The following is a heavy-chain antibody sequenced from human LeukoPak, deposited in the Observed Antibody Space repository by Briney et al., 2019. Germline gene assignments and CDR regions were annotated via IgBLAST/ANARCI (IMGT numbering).Heavy chain of an antibody. Sequence: PGGSLTLSCAASGFTFSDYSLNWVRQAPGKGLEWVSCISGDSRYIYYADSLKGRSTISRDNAQNSLYLHMNNLRAEGTAVYYCARGPFSSSWSEFDYWGQGTLVTVSS. CDR1: GFTFSDYS. CDR3: ARGPFSSSWSEFDY. J-gene: IGHJ4*02. CDR2: ISGDSRYI. D-gene: IGHD6-13*01. V-gene: IGHV3-21*06.